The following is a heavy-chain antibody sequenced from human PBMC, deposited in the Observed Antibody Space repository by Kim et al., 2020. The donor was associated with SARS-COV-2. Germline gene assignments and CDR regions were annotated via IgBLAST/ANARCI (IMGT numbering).Heavy chain of an antibody. V-gene: IGHV3-11*05. D-gene: IGHD6-6*01. J-gene: IGHJ6*01. CDR3: ARDWGHSSSSSYYYYGMDV. CDR2: ISSSSYT. CDR1: GFTFSDYY. Sequence: GGSLRLSCAASGFTFSDYYMSWIRQAPGKGLEWVSHISSSSYTNYADSVKGRFTISRDNAKNSLYLQMNSLRADDTAVYYCARDWGHSSSSSYYYYGMDV.